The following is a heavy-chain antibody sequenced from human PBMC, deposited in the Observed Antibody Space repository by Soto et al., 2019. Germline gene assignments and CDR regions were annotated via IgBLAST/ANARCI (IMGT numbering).Heavy chain of an antibody. Sequence: QVQLVQSGAEEKKPGASVKVSCKASGYTFTRYAMHWVRQAPGQRLERMGWINAGNGDTKYSQKFQGSVTITRDTAASTAYMELSSPRSEDTAVYYCARGKPVVAGYFDYWGQGTLVTVSS. CDR3: ARGKPVVAGYFDY. CDR1: GYTFTRYA. J-gene: IGHJ4*02. D-gene: IGHD6-19*01. V-gene: IGHV1-3*05. CDR2: INAGNGDT.